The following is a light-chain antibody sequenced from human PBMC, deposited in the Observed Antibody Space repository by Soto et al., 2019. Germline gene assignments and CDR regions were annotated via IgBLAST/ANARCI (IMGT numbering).Light chain of an antibody. J-gene: IGKJ2*01. Sequence: EIVLTQSPGTLSLSPGERATLSCRASQSVSSSYLAWYQQKPGQAPTFLIYGASIRATGIPDRFSGSGSGTDFSLTLSRLQPEDFAVYYCQQYGSSPPTFGQGTKLEIK. CDR1: QSVSSSY. CDR3: QQYGSSPPT. V-gene: IGKV3-20*01. CDR2: GAS.